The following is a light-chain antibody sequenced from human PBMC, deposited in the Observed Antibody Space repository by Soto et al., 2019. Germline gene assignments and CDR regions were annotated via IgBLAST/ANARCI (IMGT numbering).Light chain of an antibody. Sequence: EIVLTQSPGTLSLSPGERATLSCRASQSVSNNYLAWYQQKPGQAPGLLIYGASNRATGIPDRFSGSGSGTDFTLTISRLEPEGFAVYYCQQYGSSGTFGQGTKVEI. CDR3: QQYGSSGT. J-gene: IGKJ1*01. CDR2: GAS. V-gene: IGKV3-20*01. CDR1: QSVSNNY.